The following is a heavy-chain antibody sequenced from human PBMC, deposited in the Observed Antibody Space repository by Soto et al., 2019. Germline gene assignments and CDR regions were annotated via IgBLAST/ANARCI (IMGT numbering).Heavy chain of an antibody. V-gene: IGHV3-7*01. CDR1: GFTFSTYF. CDR2: IKPDGSER. J-gene: IGHJ4*02. Sequence: EVQLVESGGGLVQPGGSLRLSCAASGFTFSTYFMTWVRQAPGKGLEWVATIKPDGSERWYVDSVKGRFTISRDNAKKSLYLEMNSLRAEDTAVYFCASDLNWPNFWGQGSLVAVSS. CDR3: ASDLNWPNF. D-gene: IGHD1-20*01.